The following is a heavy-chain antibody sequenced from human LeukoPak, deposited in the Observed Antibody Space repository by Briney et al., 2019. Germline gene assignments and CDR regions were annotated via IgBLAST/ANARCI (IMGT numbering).Heavy chain of an antibody. CDR3: ARPRSDFWSGYSGYYFDY. Sequence: ASVTVSCKASGYTFTGYYMHWVRQAPGQGLEWMGWINPNSGGTNYAQKFQGRVTMTRDTSISTAYMELSRLRSDDTAAYYCARPRSDFWSGYSGYYFDYWGQGTLVTVSS. CDR2: INPNSGGT. V-gene: IGHV1-2*02. J-gene: IGHJ4*02. CDR1: GYTFTGYY. D-gene: IGHD3-3*01.